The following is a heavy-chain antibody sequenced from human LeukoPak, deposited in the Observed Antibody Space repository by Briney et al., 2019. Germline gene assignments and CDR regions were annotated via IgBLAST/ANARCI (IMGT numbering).Heavy chain of an antibody. CDR2: IYYSGST. D-gene: IGHD4-17*01. V-gene: IGHV4-61*01. Sequence: PSETLSLTCTVSGGSVSSGSYYWSWIRQPPGQGLEWIGYIYYSGSTKYNPSLKSRVAMSVDTSKNQFSLKVTSVTAADTAVYYCTRTNYGDYNWFDPWGQGTPVTVSS. J-gene: IGHJ5*02. CDR1: GGSVSSGSYY. CDR3: TRTNYGDYNWFDP.